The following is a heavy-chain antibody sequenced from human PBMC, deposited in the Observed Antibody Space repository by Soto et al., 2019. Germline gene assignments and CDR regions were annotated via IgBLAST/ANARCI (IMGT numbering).Heavy chain of an antibody. CDR3: ARVKPSSGYYSSWFDP. V-gene: IGHV4-61*05. D-gene: IGHD3-22*01. Sequence: PSETLSLTCTVSGGSISSSSYYWGWIRQPPGKGLEWIGYIYYSGSTNYNPSLKSRVTISVDTSKNQFSLKLSSVTAADTAVYYCARVKPSSGYYSSWFDPWGQGTLVTVSS. J-gene: IGHJ5*02. CDR1: GGSISSSSYY. CDR2: IYYSGST.